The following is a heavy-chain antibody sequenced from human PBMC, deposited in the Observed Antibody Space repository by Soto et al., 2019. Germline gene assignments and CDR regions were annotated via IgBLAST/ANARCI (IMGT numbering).Heavy chain of an antibody. CDR2: INPNSGGT. J-gene: IGHJ4*02. V-gene: IGHV1-2*04. CDR3: ARGSRVYTDY. Sequence: QVQLLQSGAEVKKPGASVRVSCKASGYTFNAYYMHWVRQAPGQGLEWMGWINPNSGGTTYAQKFRGWVTMTRDTSSNTAYMEVSRLTSDDTAVYYCARGSRVYTDYWGQGTLVTVSS. D-gene: IGHD4-4*01. CDR1: GYTFNAYY.